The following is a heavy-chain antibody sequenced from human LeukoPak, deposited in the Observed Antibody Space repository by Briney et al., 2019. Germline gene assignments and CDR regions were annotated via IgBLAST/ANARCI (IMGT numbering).Heavy chain of an antibody. CDR1: GFTFAGYA. CDR2: IQGIDSTT. Sequence: PGGSLRLSCTASGFTFAGYAMSGVRKAPGKGLEWVSSIQGIDSTTYYADSVKGRFTISRDNAKNSLYLQMNSLRAEDTAVYYCARFCTLPGYWGQGTLVTVSS. V-gene: IGHV3-23*01. CDR3: ARFCTLPGY. J-gene: IGHJ4*02. D-gene: IGHD2-8*01.